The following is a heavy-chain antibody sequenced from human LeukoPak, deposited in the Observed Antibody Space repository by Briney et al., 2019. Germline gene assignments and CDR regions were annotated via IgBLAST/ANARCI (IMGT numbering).Heavy chain of an antibody. CDR3: ARDPDYYDSSGYYLRSLFDY. J-gene: IGHJ4*02. CDR1: GFTFSSYA. CDR2: ISYDGSNK. D-gene: IGHD3-22*01. V-gene: IGHV3-30*04. Sequence: PGGSLRLSCAASGFTFSSYAMHWVRQAPGKGLEWVAVISYDGSNKYYADSVKGRFTISRDNSKNTLYLQMNSLRAEDTAVYYCARDPDYYDSSGYYLRSLFDYWGQGTLVTVSS.